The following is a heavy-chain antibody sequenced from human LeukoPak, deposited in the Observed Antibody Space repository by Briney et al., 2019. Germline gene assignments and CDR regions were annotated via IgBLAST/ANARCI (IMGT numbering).Heavy chain of an antibody. J-gene: IGHJ4*02. D-gene: IGHD6-6*01. CDR1: GFTVSSNY. Sequence: GGSLRLSCAASGFTVSSNYMSWVRQAPGKGLEWVSVIYSGGSTYYADSVKGRFTISRDNSKNTLYLQMNSLRAEDTAVYYCARGKEEDSSLPDYWGQGTLVTVSS. CDR3: ARGKEEDSSLPDY. CDR2: IYSGGST. V-gene: IGHV3-53*01.